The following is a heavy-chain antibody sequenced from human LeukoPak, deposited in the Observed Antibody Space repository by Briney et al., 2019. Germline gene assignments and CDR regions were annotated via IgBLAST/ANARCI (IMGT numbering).Heavy chain of an antibody. CDR3: ARDPPYYGMDV. J-gene: IGHJ6*02. V-gene: IGHV4-30-4*01. Sequence: SETLSLTCTVSGGSISSSSYYWSWIRQPPGKGLEWIGYIYYSGSTYYNPSLKSRVTISVDTSKNQFSLKLSSVTAADTAVYYCARDPPYYGMDVWGQGTTVTVSS. CDR1: GGSISSSSYY. CDR2: IYYSGST.